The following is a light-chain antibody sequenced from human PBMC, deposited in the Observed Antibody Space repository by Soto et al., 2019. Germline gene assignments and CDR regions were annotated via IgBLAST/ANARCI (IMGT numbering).Light chain of an antibody. Sequence: EIQMTQSPSTLSASVGDRLNITCRASQSISSWLAWYQQKPGKAPKLLIYDASSLQSGVPSRFSGSGSGTEFTLTISSLQPDDFATYYCQQYNSYWTFGQGTKVDIK. CDR3: QQYNSYWT. V-gene: IGKV1-5*01. J-gene: IGKJ1*01. CDR1: QSISSW. CDR2: DAS.